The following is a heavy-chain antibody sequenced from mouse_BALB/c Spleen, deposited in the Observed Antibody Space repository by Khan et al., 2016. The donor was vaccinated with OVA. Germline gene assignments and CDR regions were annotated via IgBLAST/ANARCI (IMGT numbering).Heavy chain of an antibody. CDR1: GYNIKDTY. J-gene: IGHJ3*01. V-gene: IGHV14-3*02. D-gene: IGHD2-10*01. CDR2: IDPANGDV. Sequence: VQLQQSGADFVKPGASVKLSCKASGYNIKDTYMHWINQRPQQGLVWIGRIDPANGDVRYDPKFKDKATIAADASSNTAYLQLSSLTSDDTAVYYCIRGAYSGLFAYWGQGTLVTVSA. CDR3: IRGAYSGLFAY.